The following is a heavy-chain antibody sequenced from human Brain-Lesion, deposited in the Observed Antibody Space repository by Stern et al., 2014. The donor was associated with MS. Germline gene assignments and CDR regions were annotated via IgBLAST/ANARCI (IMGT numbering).Heavy chain of an antibody. D-gene: IGHD2-2*01. J-gene: IGHJ6*02. CDR1: GGSISSGGYY. V-gene: IGHV4-61*02. CDR3: ARGRVVPGFQYYATDV. CDR2: IFNSGSP. Sequence: VQLVESGPGLVKPSQTLSLSCTVSGGSISSGGYYWSWIRQPAGKGLEWIGRIFNSGSPSQNPSPKSRVTLSIAPAKNQFSLRLTSMTAADTAVYYCARGRVVPGFQYYATDVWGQGTTVIVSS.